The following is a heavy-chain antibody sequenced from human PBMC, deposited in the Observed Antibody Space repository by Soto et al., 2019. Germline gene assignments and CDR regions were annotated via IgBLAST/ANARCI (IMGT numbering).Heavy chain of an antibody. CDR2: ISAYNGNT. D-gene: IGHD3-22*01. CDR1: GYTFTSYD. V-gene: IGHV1-18*01. CDR3: ARNYGDYYGSSGNQSSFDP. Sequence: GSSVNVACKASGYTFTSYDISWVRQAPGQGLEWMGWISAYNGNTNYAQKLQGRVTMTTDTSTSTAYMELRSLRSDDTAVYDCARNYGDYYGSSGNQSSFDPWGQGTLVTVSS. J-gene: IGHJ5*02.